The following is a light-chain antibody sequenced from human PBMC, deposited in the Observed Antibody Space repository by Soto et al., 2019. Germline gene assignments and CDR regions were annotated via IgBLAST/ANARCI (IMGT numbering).Light chain of an antibody. CDR3: QQSYSTPPWT. V-gene: IGKV1-39*01. Sequence: DIQMTQSPSSLSASVGDRVTITCRASQSIVTYLNWYLQKPGKAPKLLIYAASNLQSGVRSRFSGSGSGTDFTLTICSLQPEDFATYFCQQSYSTPPWTFGQGTKVEIK. CDR2: AAS. J-gene: IGKJ1*01. CDR1: QSIVTY.